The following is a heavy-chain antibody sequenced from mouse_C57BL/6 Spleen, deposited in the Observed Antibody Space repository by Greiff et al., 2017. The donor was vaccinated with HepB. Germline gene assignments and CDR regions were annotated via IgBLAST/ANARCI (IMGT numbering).Heavy chain of an antibody. CDR3: ARSYGSPPYYFDY. Sequence: QVQLQQPGAELVKPGASVKLSCKASGYTFTSYWMQWVKQRPGQGLEWIGEIDPSDSYTNYNQKFKGKATLTVDTSSSTAYMQLSSLTSEDSAVYYCARSYGSPPYYFDYWGQGTTLTVSS. CDR1: GYTFTSYW. D-gene: IGHD1-1*01. V-gene: IGHV1-50*01. J-gene: IGHJ2*01. CDR2: IDPSDSYT.